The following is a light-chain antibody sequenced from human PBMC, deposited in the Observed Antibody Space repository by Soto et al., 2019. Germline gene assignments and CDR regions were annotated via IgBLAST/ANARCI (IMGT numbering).Light chain of an antibody. J-gene: IGLJ2*01. CDR1: SSDVGSYNL. Sequence: QSVLTQPASVSGSPGQSITISCTGTSSDVGSYNLVSWYQQHPGKAPKLVIYEGSKRPLGVSNRFSGSKSGNTASRTISGLEAEVEADYYCCSYAGSSTDLVFGGGTTLTVL. CDR3: CSYAGSSTDLV. CDR2: EGS. V-gene: IGLV2-23*01.